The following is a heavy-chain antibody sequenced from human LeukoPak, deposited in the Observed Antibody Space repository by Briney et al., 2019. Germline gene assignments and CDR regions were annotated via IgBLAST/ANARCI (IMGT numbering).Heavy chain of an antibody. V-gene: IGHV4-61*02. J-gene: IGHJ4*02. CDR1: GGSISSGSYY. CDR3: AREGEQQLVRGFDY. D-gene: IGHD6-13*01. CDR2: IYTSGST. Sequence: SETLSLTCTVSGGSISSGSYYWSWIRQPAGKGLEWIGRIYTSGSTNYNPSLKSRVTISVDTSKNQFSLKLSSVTAADTAVYYCAREGEQQLVRGFDYWGQGTLVTVSS.